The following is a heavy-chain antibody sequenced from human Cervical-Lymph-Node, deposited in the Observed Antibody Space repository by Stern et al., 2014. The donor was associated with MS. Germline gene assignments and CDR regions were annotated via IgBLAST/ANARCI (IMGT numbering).Heavy chain of an antibody. CDR2: INSDVSRT. CDR3: ARWYSGRTPNAFDI. CDR1: GFPFSSYW. Sequence: VQLVESGGGLVQPGGSLRLSCAASGFPFSSYWMHWVRQAPGPGLAGASRINSDVSRTNYAGSLKGRFTISRDNAKNTLYLQMNSLSAEDTAVYYCARWYSGRTPNAFDIWGQGTMVTVSS. V-gene: IGHV3-74*02. D-gene: IGHD1-26*01. J-gene: IGHJ3*02.